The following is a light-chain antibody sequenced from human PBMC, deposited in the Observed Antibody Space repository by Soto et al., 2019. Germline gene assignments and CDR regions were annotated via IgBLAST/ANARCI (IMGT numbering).Light chain of an antibody. CDR3: QQYKSYSGRT. CDR1: QSISSW. V-gene: IGKV1-5*01. Sequence: DIQMTQSPSTLSASVGDRVTITCRASQSISSWLAWYQQRPGKAPKLLIYNASSLESGVPSRFSGSGSGTEFTLTISSLQPDDFATYYCQQYKSYSGRTFGQGTKVE. J-gene: IGKJ1*01. CDR2: NAS.